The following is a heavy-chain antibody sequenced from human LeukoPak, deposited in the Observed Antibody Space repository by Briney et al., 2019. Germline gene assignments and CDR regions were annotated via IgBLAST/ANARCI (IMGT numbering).Heavy chain of an antibody. Sequence: PSETLSLTCTVSGGSISSYYWSWIRQPPGKGLEWIGYIYYSGSTNYNPSLKSRVTISVDKSKNQFSLKLSSVTAADTAVYYCARDDITGDRGADYWGQGTLVTVSS. D-gene: IGHD7-27*01. CDR2: IYYSGST. CDR1: GGSISSYY. CDR3: ARDDITGDRGADY. J-gene: IGHJ4*02. V-gene: IGHV4-59*12.